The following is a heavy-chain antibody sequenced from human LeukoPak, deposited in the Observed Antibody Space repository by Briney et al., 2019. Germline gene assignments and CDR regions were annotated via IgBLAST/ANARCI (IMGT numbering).Heavy chain of an antibody. CDR2: IDNGGKT. Sequence: GGSLRLSCAVSGFTVSSNYMSWVRQAPGKGLECVSVIDNGGKTYYGDSVKGRFTISRDNSKNTVYLQMNSLRAEDTAVYYCAGDKTTSGYYEFDYWGQGTLVTVSS. V-gene: IGHV3-53*01. D-gene: IGHD3-22*01. CDR3: AGDKTTSGYYEFDY. CDR1: GFTVSSNY. J-gene: IGHJ4*02.